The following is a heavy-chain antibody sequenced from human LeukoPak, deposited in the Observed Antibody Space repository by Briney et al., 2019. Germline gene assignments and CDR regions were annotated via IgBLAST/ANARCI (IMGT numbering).Heavy chain of an antibody. CDR2: ISIDGGRT. D-gene: IGHD6-25*01. V-gene: IGHV3-23*01. Sequence: GRSLRLSCAASGFTFSSYAMGWVRQAPGKGPEWVSTISIDGGRTYYADSVKGRFTVSRDTSKNTLYLQMNGLRAEDTAVYYCARKGIGSSRYQNMDVWGKGTTVTVSS. CDR3: ARKGIGSSRYQNMDV. J-gene: IGHJ6*03. CDR1: GFTFSSYA.